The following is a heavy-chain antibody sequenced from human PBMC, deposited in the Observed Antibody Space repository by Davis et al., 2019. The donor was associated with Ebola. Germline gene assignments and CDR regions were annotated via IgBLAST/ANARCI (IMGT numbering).Heavy chain of an antibody. Sequence: GGSLRLSCAASGFTFSSYDMHWVRHATGKGLEWVSAIGTAGDTYYPGSVKGRFTISRDNAKNSLFLQMNSLRAEDTAVYYCAAADIVVVVDGTSYPHAFDTWGQGTVVTVSS. CDR2: IGTAGDT. CDR3: AAADIVVVVDGTSYPHAFDT. J-gene: IGHJ3*02. V-gene: IGHV3-13*01. D-gene: IGHD2-15*01. CDR1: GFTFSSYD.